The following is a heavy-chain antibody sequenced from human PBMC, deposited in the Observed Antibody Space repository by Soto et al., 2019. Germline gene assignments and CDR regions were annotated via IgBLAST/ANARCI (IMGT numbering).Heavy chain of an antibody. CDR3: AKDQVTVTTLSWFDP. D-gene: IGHD4-17*01. CDR2: ISGSGGST. Sequence: GGSLRLSCAASGFTFSSYAMSWVRQAPWKGLEWVSAISGSGGSTYYADSVKGRFTISRDNSKNTLYLQMNSLRAEDTAVYYCAKDQVTVTTLSWFDPWGQGTLVTVSS. CDR1: GFTFSSYA. V-gene: IGHV3-23*01. J-gene: IGHJ5*02.